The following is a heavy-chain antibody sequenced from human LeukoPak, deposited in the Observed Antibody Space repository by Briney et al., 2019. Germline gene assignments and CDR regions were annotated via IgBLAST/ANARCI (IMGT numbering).Heavy chain of an antibody. J-gene: IGHJ5*01. CDR2: VYPGDSHT. V-gene: IGHV5-51*01. CDR3: VRTPTCSSGSCYPNWFDS. D-gene: IGHD2-15*01. CDR1: GYSFTNNW. Sequence: GESLKISCQGSGYSFTNNWIGWVRHMPGKGLDWMAIVYPGDSHTKYNPSLQGQVTISADKSSSTAYLQWISLRASDTAMYYCVRTPTCSSGSCYPNWFDSWGQGTLVTVSS.